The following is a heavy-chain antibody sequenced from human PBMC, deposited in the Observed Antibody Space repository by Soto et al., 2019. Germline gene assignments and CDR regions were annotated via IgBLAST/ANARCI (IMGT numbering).Heavy chain of an antibody. V-gene: IGHV3-43*01. Sequence: GGSLRLSCAASGFTFGDYTMHWVRQAPGKGLEWVSVISWDGGSTYFADSVKGRFSISRDNSKNSLYLQMNSLRTEDTALYYCAKDKNWYYGSGTAGGYFDYWGQGTLVTVSS. CDR1: GFTFGDYT. CDR3: AKDKNWYYGSGTAGGYFDY. D-gene: IGHD3-10*01. CDR2: ISWDGGST. J-gene: IGHJ4*02.